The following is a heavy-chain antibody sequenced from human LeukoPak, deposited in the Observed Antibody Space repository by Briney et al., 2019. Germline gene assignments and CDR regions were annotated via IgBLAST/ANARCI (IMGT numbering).Heavy chain of an antibody. CDR2: INPNNGNT. CDR1: GYTFTSYD. V-gene: IGHV1-8*01. J-gene: IGHJ4*02. CDR3: ARSPDIVVVAAAIPRGGFDY. Sequence: ASVKVSCKTSGYTFTSYDINWVRQASGQGLEWMGWINPNNGNTRYPQKFQGRVTMTRNISTSTVYLELSSLESGDTAVYYCARSPDIVVVAAAIPRGGFDYWGQGTLVTVSS. D-gene: IGHD2-2*01.